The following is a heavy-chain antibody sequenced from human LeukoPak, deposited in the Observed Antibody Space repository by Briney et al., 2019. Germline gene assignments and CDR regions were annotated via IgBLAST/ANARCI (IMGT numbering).Heavy chain of an antibody. CDR1: GGSFSGYY. CDR2: INHSGST. V-gene: IGHV4-34*01. J-gene: IGHJ5*02. CDR3: ARDTYYYDSSGYYYWFDP. Sequence: SETLSLTCAVYGGSFSGYYWSWIRQPPGKGLEWIGEINHSGSTNYNPSLKSRVTISVDTSKNQFSLKLSSVTAADTAVYYCARDTYYYDSSGYYYWFDPWGQGTLVTVSS. D-gene: IGHD3-22*01.